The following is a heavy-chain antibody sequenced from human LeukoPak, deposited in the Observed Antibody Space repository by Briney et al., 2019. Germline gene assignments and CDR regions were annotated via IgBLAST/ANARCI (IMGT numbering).Heavy chain of an antibody. CDR2: ISSSGSTI. J-gene: IGHJ4*02. Sequence: GGSLRLSCAASGFTFSSYEMNWVRQAPGKGLEWVSYISSSGSTIYYADSVKGRFTISRDNAKNSLYLQMNSLRANDTAVYYCARAPPYCSGGSCYGGSDYWGQGTLVTVSS. D-gene: IGHD2-15*01. V-gene: IGHV3-48*03. CDR1: GFTFSSYE. CDR3: ARAPPYCSGGSCYGGSDY.